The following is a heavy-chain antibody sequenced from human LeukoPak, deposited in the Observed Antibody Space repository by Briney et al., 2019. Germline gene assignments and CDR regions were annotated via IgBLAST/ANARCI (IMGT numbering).Heavy chain of an antibody. D-gene: IGHD6-13*01. J-gene: IGHJ5*02. V-gene: IGHV4-30-4*01. CDR2: IYYSGST. CDR1: GGSISSGDYY. Sequence: SETLSLTCTVSGGSISSGDYYWSWIRQPPGKGLEWIGYIYYSGSTNYNPSLKSRVTISVDTSKNQFSLKLSSVTAADTAVYYCARRGGPSSSWYRGRNWFDPWGQGTLVTVSS. CDR3: ARRGGPSSSWYRGRNWFDP.